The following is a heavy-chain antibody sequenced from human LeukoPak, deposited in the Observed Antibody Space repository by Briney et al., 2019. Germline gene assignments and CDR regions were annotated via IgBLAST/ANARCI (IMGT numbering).Heavy chain of an antibody. Sequence: PGGSLRLSCAASGFTFSSYEMNWVRQPPGKGLEWIGEIYHSGSTNYNPSLKSRVTISVDKSKNQFSLKLSSVTAADTAVYYCARDPYDFWSGYYDYWGQGTLVTVSS. V-gene: IGHV4-4*02. CDR1: GFTFSSYEM. CDR2: IYHSGST. D-gene: IGHD3-3*01. J-gene: IGHJ4*02. CDR3: ARDPYDFWSGYYDY.